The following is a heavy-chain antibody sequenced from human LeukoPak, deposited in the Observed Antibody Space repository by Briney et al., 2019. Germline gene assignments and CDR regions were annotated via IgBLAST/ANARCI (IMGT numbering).Heavy chain of an antibody. D-gene: IGHD5-18*01. CDR3: ARGGYSYGIFDY. CDR1: GGTFSSYA. Sequence: SVKVSCKASGGTFSSYAISWVRQAPGQGLEWMGGIIPIFGTANYAQKFQGRVTITADESTSTAYMELSSLRSEDTAVYYCARGGYSYGIFDYWGQGTLVTVSS. J-gene: IGHJ4*02. V-gene: IGHV1-69*13. CDR2: IIPIFGTA.